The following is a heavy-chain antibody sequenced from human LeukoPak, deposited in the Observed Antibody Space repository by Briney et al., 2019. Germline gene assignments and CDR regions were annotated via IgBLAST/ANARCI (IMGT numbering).Heavy chain of an antibody. J-gene: IGHJ4*02. Sequence: GGSLRLSCAASGFTFSSYSMNWVRQAPGKGLEWVSYISSSSSTIYYADSVKGRFTISRDNAKNSLYLQMNSLRAEDTAVYYCASGDSSGFEAYWGQGTLVTVSS. V-gene: IGHV3-48*01. CDR1: GFTFSSYS. CDR2: ISSSSSTI. CDR3: ASGDSSGFEAY. D-gene: IGHD3-22*01.